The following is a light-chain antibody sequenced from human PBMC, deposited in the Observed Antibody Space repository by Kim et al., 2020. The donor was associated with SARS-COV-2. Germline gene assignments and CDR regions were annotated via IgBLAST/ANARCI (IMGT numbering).Light chain of an antibody. Sequence: SYELTQPPSVSVSPGQTASITCSGDKLGDKYVCWYQQKPGQSPVLVIWQDSKRPSGIPERFSGSNSGNTATLTISGTQAMDEADYYCQAWDSSTFYVFGTGTKVTVL. V-gene: IGLV3-1*01. J-gene: IGLJ1*01. CDR2: QDS. CDR1: KLGDKY. CDR3: QAWDSSTFYV.